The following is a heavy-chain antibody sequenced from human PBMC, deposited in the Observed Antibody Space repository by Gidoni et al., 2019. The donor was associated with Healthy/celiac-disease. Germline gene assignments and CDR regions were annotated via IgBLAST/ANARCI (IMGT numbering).Heavy chain of an antibody. CDR1: GGSFRGYY. D-gene: IGHD6-6*01. V-gene: IGHV4-34*01. CDR2: INHSGST. Sequence: QVQLQQWGAGLLKPSETLSLTCAVYGGSFRGYYWSWIRQPPGKGLEWIGEINHSGSTNYNPSLKSRVTISVDTSKNQFALKLSSVTAADTAVYYCARGSSSNYWYFDLWGRGTLVTVSS. J-gene: IGHJ2*01. CDR3: ARGSSSNYWYFDL.